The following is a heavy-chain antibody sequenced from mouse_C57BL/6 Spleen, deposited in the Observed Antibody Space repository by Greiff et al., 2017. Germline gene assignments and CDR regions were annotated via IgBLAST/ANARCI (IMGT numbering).Heavy chain of an antibody. Sequence: EVKLVESEGGLVQPGSSMKLSCTASGFTFSDYYMAWVRQVPEKGLEWVANINYDGSSTYYLDSLKSRFIISRDNAKNILYLQMSSLKSEDTATYYCARERLPYAMDYWGQGTSVTVSS. CDR3: ARERLPYAMDY. V-gene: IGHV5-16*01. CDR1: GFTFSDYY. J-gene: IGHJ4*01. CDR2: INYDGSST. D-gene: IGHD3-2*02.